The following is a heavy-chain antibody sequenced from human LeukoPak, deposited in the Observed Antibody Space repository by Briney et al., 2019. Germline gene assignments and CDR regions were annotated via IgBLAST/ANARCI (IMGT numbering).Heavy chain of an antibody. J-gene: IGHJ1*01. V-gene: IGHV3-30*04. CDR3: AKDALATPTRYFQH. CDR2: ISYDGSNK. D-gene: IGHD5-12*01. CDR1: GFTFSSYA. Sequence: GGSLRLSCAASGFTFSSYAMHWVRQAPGKGLEWVAVISYDGSNKYYADSVKGRFTISRDNSKSTLYLQMNSLRAEDTAVYYCAKDALATPTRYFQHWGQGTLVTVSS.